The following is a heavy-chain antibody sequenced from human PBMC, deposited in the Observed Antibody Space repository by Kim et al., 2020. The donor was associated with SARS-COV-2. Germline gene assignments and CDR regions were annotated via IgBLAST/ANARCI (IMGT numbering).Heavy chain of an antibody. J-gene: IGHJ4*02. CDR3: AKEVRLDGYNYSPDYFDY. D-gene: IGHD5-12*01. CDR1: GFTFSSYG. Sequence: GGSLRLSCAASGFTFSSYGMHWVRQAPGKGLEWVAVISYDGSNKYYADSVKGRFTISRDNSKNTLYLQMNSLRAEDTAVYYCAKEVRLDGYNYSPDYFDYWGQGTLVTVSS. CDR2: ISYDGSNK. V-gene: IGHV3-30*18.